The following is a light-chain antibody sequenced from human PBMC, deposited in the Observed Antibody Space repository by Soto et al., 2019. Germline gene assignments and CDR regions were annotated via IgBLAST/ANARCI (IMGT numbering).Light chain of an antibody. CDR1: QSVSNNF. J-gene: IGKJ1*01. CDR3: QQYGSTPWT. CDR2: DAS. V-gene: IGKV3D-20*01. Sequence: VVLTQLPGTLSLSPGETATLSCGASQSVSNNFLGWYQQKPGLPPRLLIYDASSRANGLPERFSGRGSGTQFTLTISRLEPEDFAVYYCQQYGSTPWTFGRGTKVDIK.